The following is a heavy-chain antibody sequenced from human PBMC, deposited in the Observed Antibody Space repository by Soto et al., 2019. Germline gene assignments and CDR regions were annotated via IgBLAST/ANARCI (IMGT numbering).Heavy chain of an antibody. CDR1: GYSFTSHW. J-gene: IGHJ5*02. Sequence: GESLKISWKGSGYSFTSHWIGWVRQMPGKGLELMGIIYPGDSDTRYSPSFQGQVTISADKSIINAYLQWSSLKASDTAMYYCARVRSGRVGAIIEDGNWFDXWGQGTILTVSX. D-gene: IGHD1-26*01. CDR3: ARVRSGRVGAIIEDGNWFDX. CDR2: IYPGDSDT. V-gene: IGHV5-51*01.